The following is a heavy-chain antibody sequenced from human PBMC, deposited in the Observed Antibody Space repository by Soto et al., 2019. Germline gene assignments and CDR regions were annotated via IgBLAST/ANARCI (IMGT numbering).Heavy chain of an antibody. V-gene: IGHV4-59*01. D-gene: IGHD6-25*01. Sequence: SETLSLTCTVSGGSISSYYWSWIRQPPGKGLEWIGYIYYSGSTNYNPSLKSRVTISVDTSKNQFSLKLSSVTAADTAVYYCARVQQRNRYNSFDPWGQGTLVTVSS. CDR3: ARVQQRNRYNSFDP. J-gene: IGHJ5*02. CDR2: IYYSGST. CDR1: GGSISSYY.